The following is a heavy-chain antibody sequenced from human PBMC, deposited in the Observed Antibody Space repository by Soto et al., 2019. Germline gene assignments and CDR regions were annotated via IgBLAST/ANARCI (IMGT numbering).Heavy chain of an antibody. Sequence: SETLSLTCTVSGGSISSYYWSWIRQPPGKGLEWIGYIYYSGSTNYNPSLKSRVTISVDTSKNQFSLKLSSVTAADTAVYYCARDRWAGGSWLVAQKDNWFDPWGQGTLVAVSS. CDR2: IYYSGST. J-gene: IGHJ5*02. CDR1: GGSISSYY. V-gene: IGHV4-59*01. D-gene: IGHD6-19*01. CDR3: ARDRWAGGSWLVAQKDNWFDP.